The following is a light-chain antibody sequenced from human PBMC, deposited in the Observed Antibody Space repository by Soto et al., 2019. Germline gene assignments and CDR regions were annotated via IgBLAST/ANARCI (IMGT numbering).Light chain of an antibody. Sequence: EIVLTQSPGTLSLSPGERATLSCRASQSVSSNSLAWYQQKPGQAPRLLIYGASTRATGIPDRFTGSGSGTDFTLSVSRLKPEDFAVYFCQQYGSSPATFGQGTKVDIK. CDR2: GAS. J-gene: IGKJ1*01. CDR3: QQYGSSPAT. CDR1: QSVSSNS. V-gene: IGKV3-20*01.